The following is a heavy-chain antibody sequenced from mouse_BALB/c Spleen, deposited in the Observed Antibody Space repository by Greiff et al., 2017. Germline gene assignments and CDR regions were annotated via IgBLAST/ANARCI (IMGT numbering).Heavy chain of an antibody. Sequence: EVQLQQSGAELVKPGASVKLSCTASGFNITDTYMHWVKQRPEQGLEWIGRIDPANGNTKYDPKFQGKATITADTSSNTAYLQLSSLTSEDTAVYYCASSHYYGYVDYAMDYWGQGTSVTVSS. CDR3: ASSHYYGYVDYAMDY. CDR2: IDPANGNT. CDR1: GFNITDTY. J-gene: IGHJ4*01. V-gene: IGHV14-3*02. D-gene: IGHD1-2*01.